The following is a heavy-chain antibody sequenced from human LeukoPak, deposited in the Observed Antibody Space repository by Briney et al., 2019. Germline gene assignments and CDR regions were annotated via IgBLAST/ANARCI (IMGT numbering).Heavy chain of an antibody. CDR1: GFTFSSYA. D-gene: IGHD5-24*01. CDR2: ISGSGGST. CDR3: ANRRDGYNNFDY. Sequence: GGSLRLSCAASGFTFSSYAMSWVRQAPGKGVEWVSAISGSGGSTYYADSVKGRFTISRDNSKNTLYLQMNSLRAEDTAVYYCANRRDGYNNFDYWGQGTLVTVSS. J-gene: IGHJ4*02. V-gene: IGHV3-23*01.